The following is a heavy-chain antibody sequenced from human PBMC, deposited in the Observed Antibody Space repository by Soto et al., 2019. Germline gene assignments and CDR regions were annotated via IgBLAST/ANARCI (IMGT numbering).Heavy chain of an antibody. V-gene: IGHV4-4*02. J-gene: IGHJ4*02. CDR2: IFHSGST. CDR3: AHRPIVGAAI. D-gene: IGHD1-26*01. Sequence: PSETLSLTCAVFGGSISNSNWWTWVRQPPGKGLDWIGEIFHSGSTNYNSSLMGRVTISVDKANNQFSLKLSSVTAADTAVYYCAHRPIVGAAIWGQGTLVTV. CDR1: GGSISNSNW.